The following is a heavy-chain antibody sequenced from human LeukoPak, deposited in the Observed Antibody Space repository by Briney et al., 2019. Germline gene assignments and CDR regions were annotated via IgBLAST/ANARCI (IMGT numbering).Heavy chain of an antibody. CDR1: GFILNSYA. CDR3: ARAKKSGTSESRLDY. CDR2: ISGNSIST. D-gene: IGHD1-7*01. V-gene: IGHV3-23*01. Sequence: GGSLRPSCAASGFILNSYAMSWVRQAPGKGLEWVSAISGNSISTFYADSVKGRLTISRDNAKNTLYLQMNSLRAEDTAVYYCARAKKSGTSESRLDYWGQGTLVTVSS. J-gene: IGHJ4*02.